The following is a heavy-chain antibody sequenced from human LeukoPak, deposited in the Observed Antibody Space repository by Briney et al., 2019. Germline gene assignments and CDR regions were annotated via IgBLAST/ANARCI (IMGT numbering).Heavy chain of an antibody. CDR3: ARQSLDSSGYYLYYFDY. J-gene: IGHJ4*02. Sequence: PSETLSLTCTVSGGSISSSSYYWGWIRQPPGKGLEWIGSIYYSGSTYYNPSLKSRVTISVDTSKNQFSLKLSSVTAADTAVYYSARQSLDSSGYYLYYFDYWGQGTLVTVSS. CDR2: IYYSGST. D-gene: IGHD3-22*01. CDR1: GGSISSSSYY. V-gene: IGHV4-39*01.